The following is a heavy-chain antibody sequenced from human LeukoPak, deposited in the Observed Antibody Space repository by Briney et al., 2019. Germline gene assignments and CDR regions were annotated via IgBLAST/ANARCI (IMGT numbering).Heavy chain of an antibody. CDR3: ARGYCSGGSCYDFDY. CDR2: IYYSGST. J-gene: IGHJ4*02. CDR1: GGSISSSSYY. D-gene: IGHD2-15*01. V-gene: IGHV4-39*07. Sequence: PSETLSLTCTVSGGSISSSSYYWGWIRQPPGKGLEWIGSIYYSGSTYYNPSLKSRVTISVDRSKNQFSLKLSSVTAADTAVYYCARGYCSGGSCYDFDYWGQGTLVTVSS.